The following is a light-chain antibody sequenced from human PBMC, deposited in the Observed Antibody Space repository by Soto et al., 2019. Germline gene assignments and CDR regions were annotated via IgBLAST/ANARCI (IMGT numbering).Light chain of an antibody. CDR2: DTS. V-gene: IGKV3-11*01. CDR3: QQYFNWPPYT. Sequence: EIVLTQSPATVSFSPGERATLYCRASQSVNNYLAWYQQKPGQAPRLIIYDTSDRASGIPARFSGSRSGTEFTLTISSLQSEDFAVYYCQQYFNWPPYTFGQGTKVDIK. CDR1: QSVNNY. J-gene: IGKJ2*01.